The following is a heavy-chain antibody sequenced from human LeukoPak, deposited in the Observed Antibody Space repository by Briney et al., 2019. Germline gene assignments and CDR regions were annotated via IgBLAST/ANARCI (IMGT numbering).Heavy chain of an antibody. D-gene: IGHD3-22*01. V-gene: IGHV4-34*01. CDR3: ARGGDYYDSSGLVDY. CDR1: GGSFSGYY. Sequence: SETLSLTCAVYGGSFSGYYWSWIRQPPGKGLEWIGEINHSGSTNYNPSLKSRVTISVDTSKNQFSLKLSSVTAADTAVYYCARGGDYYDSSGLVDYWGQGTLVTVSS. CDR2: INHSGST. J-gene: IGHJ4*02.